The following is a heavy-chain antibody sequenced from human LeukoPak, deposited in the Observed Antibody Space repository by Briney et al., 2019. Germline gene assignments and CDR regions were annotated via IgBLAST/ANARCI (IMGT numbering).Heavy chain of an antibody. D-gene: IGHD1-26*01. V-gene: IGHV4-31*03. CDR2: IYYSGST. Sequence: PSETLSLTCTVSGGSISSGGYYWSWIRQHPGKGLEWIGYIYYSGSTYYSPSLKSRVTISVDRSKNQFSLKLSSVTAADTAVYYCAREEGRYGMDVWGQGTTVTVSS. CDR3: AREEGRYGMDV. J-gene: IGHJ6*02. CDR1: GGSISSGGYY.